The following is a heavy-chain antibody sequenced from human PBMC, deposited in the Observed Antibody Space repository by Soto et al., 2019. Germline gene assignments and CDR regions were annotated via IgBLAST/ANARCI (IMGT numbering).Heavy chain of an antibody. CDR1: GGPFISYA. Sequence: SVKVSCKASGGPFISYAIIWVRQAPGQGLEWMGGIIPIFGTANYAQKFQGRVTITADESTSTAYMELSSLRSEDTAVYYCARSWRSGRNWFDPWGQGTLVTVSS. J-gene: IGHJ5*02. CDR3: ARSWRSGRNWFDP. V-gene: IGHV1-69*13. D-gene: IGHD3-3*01. CDR2: IIPIFGTA.